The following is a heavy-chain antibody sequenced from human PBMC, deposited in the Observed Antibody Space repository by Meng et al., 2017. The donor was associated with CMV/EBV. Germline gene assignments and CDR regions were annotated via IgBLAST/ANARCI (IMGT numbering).Heavy chain of an antibody. Sequence: SVKVSCKASGGTFSSYTISWVRQAPGQGLEWMGRIIPILGIANYAQKFQGRVTITADKSTSTAYMELSSLRSEDTAVYYCARAFVRGRSMDVWGQGTTVTVSS. D-gene: IGHD2-8*01. CDR2: IIPILGIA. V-gene: IGHV1-69*02. J-gene: IGHJ6*02. CDR3: ARAFVRGRSMDV. CDR1: GGTFSSYT.